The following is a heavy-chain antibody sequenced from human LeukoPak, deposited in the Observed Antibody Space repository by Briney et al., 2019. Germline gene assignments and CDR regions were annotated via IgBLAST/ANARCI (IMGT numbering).Heavy chain of an antibody. J-gene: IGHJ5*02. D-gene: IGHD6-6*01. V-gene: IGHV3-21*01. CDR1: GFTFSSSD. CDR2: ISTSSSYI. CDR3: ARGSSNIAARNNWFDP. Sequence: GGSLRLSCAASGFTFSSSDMSWVRQAPGKGLEWVSSISTSSSYIYYTDSVKGRFTISRDNAKNSLYLQMNSLRAEDTAVYYCARGSSNIAARNNWFDPWGQGTVVTVSS.